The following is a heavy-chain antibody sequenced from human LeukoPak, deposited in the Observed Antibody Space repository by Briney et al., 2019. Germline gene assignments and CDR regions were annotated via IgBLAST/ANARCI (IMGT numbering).Heavy chain of an antibody. V-gene: IGHV3-9*01. CDR3: AKAWWLRMEGDAFDI. D-gene: IGHD5-12*01. J-gene: IGHJ3*02. CDR1: GFTFDDYA. Sequence: PGGSLRLSCAASGFTFDDYAMHWVRQAPGKGLEWVSGISWNSGSIGYADSVKGRFTISRDNAKNSLYLQMNSLRAEDTALYYCAKAWWLRMEGDAFDIWGQGTMVTVSS. CDR2: ISWNSGSI.